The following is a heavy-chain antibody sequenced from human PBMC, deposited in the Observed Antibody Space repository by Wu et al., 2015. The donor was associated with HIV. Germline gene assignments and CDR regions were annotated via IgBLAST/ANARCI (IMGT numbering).Heavy chain of an antibody. CDR3: ARGLRGDIVVVPWVDP. Sequence: QVQLVQSGAEVKKPGASVKVSCKASGYTFTSYDINWVRQATGQGLEWMGWMNPNSGNTGYAQKFQGRVTMTRNTSISTAYMEPSSLRSEDTAVYYCARGLRGDIVVVPWVDPWGQGTLVTVSS. CDR2: MNPNSGNT. V-gene: IGHV1-8*01. CDR1: GYTFTSYD. D-gene: IGHD2-2*01. J-gene: IGHJ5*02.